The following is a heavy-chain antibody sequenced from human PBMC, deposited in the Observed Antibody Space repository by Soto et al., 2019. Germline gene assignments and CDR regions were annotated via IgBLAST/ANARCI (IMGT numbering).Heavy chain of an antibody. CDR2: INHNGST. V-gene: IGHV4-34*01. CDR1: GGSFSNYY. D-gene: IGHD6-19*01. CDR3: GTGRGYSNAWGSYYSGMDV. Sequence: QVQLQQWGAGLLKPSETLSLTCAIYGGSFSNYYWNWIRQPPGKGLEWMGKINHNGSTNYSPSLKSRLTVSVDTSKNQFSLKLISVTAADTAVYFCGTGRGYSNAWGSYYSGMDVWGQGTTVTVSS. J-gene: IGHJ6*02.